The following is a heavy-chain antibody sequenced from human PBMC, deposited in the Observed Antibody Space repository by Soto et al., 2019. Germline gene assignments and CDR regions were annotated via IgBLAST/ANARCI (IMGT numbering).Heavy chain of an antibody. CDR2: IYYSGST. CDR1: GGSISSYY. J-gene: IGHJ4*02. D-gene: IGHD4-17*01. CDR3: ARDDYGGTDY. Sequence: SETLSLTCTVSGGSISSYYWSWIRQPPGKGLEWIGYIYYSGSTNYNPPLKSRVTISVDTSKNQFSLKLSSVTAADTAVYYCARDDYGGTDYWGQGTLVTVSS. V-gene: IGHV4-59*01.